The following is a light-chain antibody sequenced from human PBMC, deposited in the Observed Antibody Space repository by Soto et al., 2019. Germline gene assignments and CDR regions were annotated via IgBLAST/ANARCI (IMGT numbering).Light chain of an antibody. Sequence: QSALTQPRSVSGSPGQSVTISCTGTSSDVGRYDYVSWYQQHPGKAPKVIIYDVNERPSGVPNRFSGSKSGNTASLTISGLQADDETDYYCYSYAGSSTPYVFGTGTKVTVL. V-gene: IGLV2-11*01. CDR1: SSDVGRYDY. CDR2: DVN. J-gene: IGLJ1*01. CDR3: YSYAGSSTPYV.